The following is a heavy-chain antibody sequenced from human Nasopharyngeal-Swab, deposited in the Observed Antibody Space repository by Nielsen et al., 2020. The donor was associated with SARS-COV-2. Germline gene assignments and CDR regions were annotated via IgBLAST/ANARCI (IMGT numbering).Heavy chain of an antibody. Sequence: WVRQAPGQGLEWMGGIIPIFGTANYAQKFQGRVTITADESTSTAYMELSSLRSEDTAVYYCASTGRELSNYFDYWGQGTLVNVSS. CDR3: ASTGRELSNYFDY. D-gene: IGHD3-16*02. CDR2: IIPIFGTA. J-gene: IGHJ4*02. V-gene: IGHV1-69*01.